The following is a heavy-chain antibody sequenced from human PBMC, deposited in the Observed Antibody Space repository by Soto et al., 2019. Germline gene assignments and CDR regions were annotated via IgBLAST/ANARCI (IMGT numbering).Heavy chain of an antibody. CDR2: LYHSGST. D-gene: IGHD2-15*01. V-gene: IGHV4-4*02. J-gene: IGHJ3*02. CDR1: GGSISSSNW. Sequence: QVQLQESGAGLVKPSGTLSLTCAVSGGSISSSNWWSWVRQPPGKGLEWTGELYHSGSTNYNPSLKSRATISVDKYMNQFSLKLSSVTAADTAVYYCARAPGYCRGGSCWRMAFDICGQGTMVTVSS. CDR3: ARAPGYCRGGSCWRMAFDI.